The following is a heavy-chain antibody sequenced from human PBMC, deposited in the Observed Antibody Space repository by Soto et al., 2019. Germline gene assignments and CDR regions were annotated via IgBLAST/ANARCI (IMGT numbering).Heavy chain of an antibody. CDR2: INNNGGST. Sequence: EVQLVESGGGLVQPGGSRRLSCAASGFPFSSYAMHWVRQAPGKGLEYVSVINNNGGSTYYANSVKGRFTISRDNSKNTLYLQMGSLRTEDMAMYYCARGWFGDLGGQGTLVTVSS. CDR1: GFPFSSYA. J-gene: IGHJ4*02. D-gene: IGHD3-10*01. V-gene: IGHV3-64*01. CDR3: ARGWFGDL.